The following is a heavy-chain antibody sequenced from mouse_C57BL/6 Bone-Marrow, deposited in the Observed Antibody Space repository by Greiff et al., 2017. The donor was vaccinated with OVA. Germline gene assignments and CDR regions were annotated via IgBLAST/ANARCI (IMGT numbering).Heavy chain of an antibody. CDR1: GFNIKDYY. D-gene: IGHD2-2*01. V-gene: IGHV14-2*01. CDR2: IDPEDGET. CDR3: ASSTMVTTKGAWFAY. Sequence: VQLQQSGAELVKPGASVKLSCTASGFNIKDYYMHWVKQRTEQGLEWIGRIDPEDGETKDAPKFQGKATITADTSSNTAYLQLSSLTSEDTAVYYCASSTMVTTKGAWFAYWGQGTLVTVSA. J-gene: IGHJ3*01.